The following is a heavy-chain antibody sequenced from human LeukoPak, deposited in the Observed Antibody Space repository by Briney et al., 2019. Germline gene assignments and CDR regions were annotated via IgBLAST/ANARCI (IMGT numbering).Heavy chain of an antibody. CDR1: GFTSGDYS. Sequence: TGGSLRLSCTASGFTSGDYSMSWVRQAPGKGLEWVANIKQDGSEKYYVDSVKGRFTISRDNTKNSLYLQMNSLRAEDTAVYYCARVNYYGSGSPVDVWGQGTTVTVSS. D-gene: IGHD3-10*01. CDR3: ARVNYYGSGSPVDV. CDR2: IKQDGSEK. V-gene: IGHV3-7*01. J-gene: IGHJ6*02.